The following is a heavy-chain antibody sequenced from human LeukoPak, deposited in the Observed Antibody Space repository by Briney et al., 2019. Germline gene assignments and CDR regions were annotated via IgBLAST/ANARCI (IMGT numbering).Heavy chain of an antibody. D-gene: IGHD6-6*01. Sequence: GASVKVSCKASGYTFTGYYMHWVRQAPGQGLEWMGGIIPIFGTANYAQKFQGRVTITADESTSTAYMELSSLRSEDTAVYYCARGDSSSSVFDYWGQGTLVTVSS. CDR2: IIPIFGTA. CDR1: GYTFTGYY. V-gene: IGHV1-69*13. CDR3: ARGDSSSSVFDY. J-gene: IGHJ4*02.